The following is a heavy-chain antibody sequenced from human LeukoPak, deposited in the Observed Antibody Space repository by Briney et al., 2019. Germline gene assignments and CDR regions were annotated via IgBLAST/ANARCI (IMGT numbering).Heavy chain of an antibody. V-gene: IGHV4-59*01. CDR3: ARSITSSWYGDFQH. Sequence: PSETLSLTCTVSGGSMSGYFWSWIRQPPGKGLEWIGYIYYSGSTNYNPSLKSRVTISVDTSKNQFSLKLSFVTAADTAVYYCARSITSSWYGDFQHWGQGTLVTVSS. CDR1: GGSMSGYF. J-gene: IGHJ1*01. CDR2: IYYSGST. D-gene: IGHD6-13*01.